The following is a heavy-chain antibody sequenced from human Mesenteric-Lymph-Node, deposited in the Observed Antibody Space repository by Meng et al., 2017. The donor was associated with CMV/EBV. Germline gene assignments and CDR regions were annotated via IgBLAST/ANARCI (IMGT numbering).Heavy chain of an antibody. CDR2: ISSSGDYI. V-gene: IGHV3-21*01. CDR3: ARYYGGNFDY. CDR1: GFTFSTYS. D-gene: IGHD4-23*01. J-gene: IGHJ4*02. Sequence: GESLKISCAASGFTFSTYSMTWVRQAPGKGLEWVSSISSSGDYIYYADSLKGRFTISSDNAKNSLYLQMNSLRAEDTAVYYCARYYGGNFDYWGLGTLVTVSS.